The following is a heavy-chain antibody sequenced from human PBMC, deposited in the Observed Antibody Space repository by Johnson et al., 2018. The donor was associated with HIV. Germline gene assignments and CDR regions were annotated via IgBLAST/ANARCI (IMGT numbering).Heavy chain of an antibody. CDR1: GFNFSSYD. Sequence: VQLVESGGGVVQPGRSLRLSCAASGFNFSSYDMHWVRQATGKGLEWVSAIGTAGDTYYPGSVKGRFTISRENAKNSLYLQMNSLRAGDTAVYYCTRALDGDIAFDLWGQGTMVTVSS. V-gene: IGHV3-13*01. CDR2: IGTAGDT. CDR3: TRALDGDIAFDL. D-gene: IGHD2-15*01. J-gene: IGHJ3*01.